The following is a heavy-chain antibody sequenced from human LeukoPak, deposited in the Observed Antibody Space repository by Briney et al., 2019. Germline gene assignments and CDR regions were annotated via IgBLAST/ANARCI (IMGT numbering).Heavy chain of an antibody. V-gene: IGHV1-46*01. D-gene: IGHD2-2*01. Sequence: ASVKVSCKASGYTFTSYGISWVRQAPGQGLEWMGIINPSGGSTSYAQKFQGRVTMTRDTSTSTVYMELSSLRSEDTAVYYCARDHCSSTSCYDAFDIWGQGTMVTVSS. CDR1: GYTFTSYG. CDR2: INPSGGST. CDR3: ARDHCSSTSCYDAFDI. J-gene: IGHJ3*02.